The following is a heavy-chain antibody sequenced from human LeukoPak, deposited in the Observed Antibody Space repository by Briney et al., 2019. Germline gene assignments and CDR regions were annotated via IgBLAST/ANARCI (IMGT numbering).Heavy chain of an antibody. CDR1: ALTVGSYG. J-gene: IGHJ4*02. CDR3: AKDLRQYYYESSGYYLDY. CDR2: VRYDRSSK. V-gene: IGHV3-30*02. Sequence: GGSLSLFCAASALTVGSYGMHWARQAPSKGLECVAFVRYDRSSKYSADSVKGRFTISRDNSKNTLYLQMNSLRAEDTAVYYGAKDLRQYYYESSGYYLDYWGQGTLVTVSS. D-gene: IGHD3-22*01.